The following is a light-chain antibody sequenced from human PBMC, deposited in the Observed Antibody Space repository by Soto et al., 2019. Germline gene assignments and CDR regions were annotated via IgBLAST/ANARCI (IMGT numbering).Light chain of an antibody. V-gene: IGKV1-5*03. J-gene: IGKJ1*01. CDR2: KAS. CDR1: KTISSW. Sequence: DIQMTQSPSTLSGSVGVRVTITCPASKTISSWLACYQQKPGKAPKLLIYKASTLKSGVPSRFSGSGSGTEFTLTISSLQPDDFATYYCQHYNSYSEAFGQGTKVDIK. CDR3: QHYNSYSEA.